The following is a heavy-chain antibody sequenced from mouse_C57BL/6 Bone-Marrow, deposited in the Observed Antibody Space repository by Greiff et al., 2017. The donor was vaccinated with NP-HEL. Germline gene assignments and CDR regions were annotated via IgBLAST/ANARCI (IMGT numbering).Heavy chain of an antibody. CDR2: INPNNGGT. V-gene: IGHV1-22*01. CDR1: GYTFTYYN. D-gene: IGHD2-4*01. Sequence: VQLQQSGPELVKPGASVKMSCKASGYTFTYYNMHWVKQSHGKSLEWIGYINPNNGGTSYNQKFKGKATLTVNKSSSTAYMELRSLTSEDSAVYYCARSGDYGWFAYWGQGTLVTVSA. J-gene: IGHJ3*01. CDR3: ARSGDYGWFAY.